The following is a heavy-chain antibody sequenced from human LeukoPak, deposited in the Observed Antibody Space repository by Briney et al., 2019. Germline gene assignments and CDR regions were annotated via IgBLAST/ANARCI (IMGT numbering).Heavy chain of an antibody. CDR1: GFTLSNYS. CDR3: AKPSYGDPLDSFDV. J-gene: IGHJ3*01. D-gene: IGHD4-17*01. Sequence: GGSLRLSCAASGFTLSNYSMNWVRQAPGKGLEWVSSISDRTGRTYYADSVKGRFIISRDNAKDTLFLQMNSLRADDTAIYYCAKPSYGDPLDSFDVWGQGTMVTVSS. CDR2: ISDRTGRT. V-gene: IGHV3-23*01.